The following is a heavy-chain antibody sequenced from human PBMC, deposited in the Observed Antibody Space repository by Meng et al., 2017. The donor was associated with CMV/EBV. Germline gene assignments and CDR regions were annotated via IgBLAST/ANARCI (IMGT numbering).Heavy chain of an antibody. J-gene: IGHJ6*02. V-gene: IGHV3-21*01. D-gene: IGHD1-1*01. CDR2: ISSSSSYI. Sequence: GESLRLSCAASGFTFSSYSMNWVRQAPGKGLEWVSSISSSSSYIYYADSVKGRFTISRDNSKNTLYLQMNSLRAEDTAVYYCANNQYYGMDVWGQGTTVTVSS. CDR1: GFTFSSYS. CDR3: ANNQYYGMDV.